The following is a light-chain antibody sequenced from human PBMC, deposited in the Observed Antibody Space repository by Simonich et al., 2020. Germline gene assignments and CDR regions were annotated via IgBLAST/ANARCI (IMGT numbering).Light chain of an antibody. CDR1: QSISSL. CDR2: KAS. CDR3: QQYNSYSRT. Sequence: DIQMTQSPSTLSASVGDRVTITCRASQSISSLLAWYQQKPGKAPKLLINKASSLESGVPSRFSGSGSGTEFTLTISSLQPDDFATYYCQQYNSYSRTFGQGTKVEIK. V-gene: IGKV1-5*03. J-gene: IGKJ1*01.